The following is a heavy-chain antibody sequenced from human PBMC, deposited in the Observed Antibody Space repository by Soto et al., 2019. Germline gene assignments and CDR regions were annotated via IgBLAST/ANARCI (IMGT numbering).Heavy chain of an antibody. Sequence: GGSLRLSCAASGFTFSGSAMHWVRQASGKGLEWVGRIRSKANSYATAYAASVKGRFTISRDDSKNTAYLQMNSLKTEDTAVYYCTTDALYSSSWLETGDYFDYWGQGTLVTVSS. CDR2: IRSKANSYAT. J-gene: IGHJ4*02. CDR3: TTDALYSSSWLETGDYFDY. V-gene: IGHV3-73*01. CDR1: GFTFSGSA. D-gene: IGHD6-13*01.